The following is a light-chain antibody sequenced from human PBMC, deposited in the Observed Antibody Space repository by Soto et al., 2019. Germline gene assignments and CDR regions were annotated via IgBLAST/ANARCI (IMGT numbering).Light chain of an antibody. CDR3: NSYTSSSTHV. CDR2: EVG. J-gene: IGLJ1*01. V-gene: IGLV2-14*01. Sequence: QSALTQPASVSGSPGQSITISCTGSSSDVGGHNHVSWYQQHPGEAPKLIIYEVGHRPSGVSDRFSGSKSGNTASLTISGFQAEDEADYYCNSYTSSSTHVFGTGTKLTVL. CDR1: SSDVGGHNH.